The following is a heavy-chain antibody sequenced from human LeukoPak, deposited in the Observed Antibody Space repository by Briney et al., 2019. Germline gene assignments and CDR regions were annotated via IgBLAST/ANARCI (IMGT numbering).Heavy chain of an antibody. CDR3: ARGSNYYDRSGYYSPYYFDY. Sequence: SETLSLTCAVYSGSFSGYYWSWIRQPPGKGLEWIGEINHGGSTHYNPSLKSRVTISLDTSKNQFSLELSSVTAADTAVYYCARGSNYYDRSGYYSPYYFDYWGQGTLVTVSS. CDR1: SGSFSGYY. V-gene: IGHV4-34*01. J-gene: IGHJ4*02. D-gene: IGHD3-22*01. CDR2: INHGGST.